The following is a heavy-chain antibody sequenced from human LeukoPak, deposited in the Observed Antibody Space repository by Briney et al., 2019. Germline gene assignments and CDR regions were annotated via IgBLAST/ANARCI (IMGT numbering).Heavy chain of an antibody. D-gene: IGHD6-13*01. CDR3: ARAEGSIWTGDFDP. CDR2: IIRILGRA. Sequence: SVKVSCKASGGTFSSYAISWVRPAPGQGLEWVGRIIRILGRAYYAKKFQGRVTITADKSTCTAHMELSSLRSEDTAVYCGARAEGSIWTGDFDPGGQGTLVTVSS. J-gene: IGHJ5*02. V-gene: IGHV1-69*04. CDR1: GGTFSSYA.